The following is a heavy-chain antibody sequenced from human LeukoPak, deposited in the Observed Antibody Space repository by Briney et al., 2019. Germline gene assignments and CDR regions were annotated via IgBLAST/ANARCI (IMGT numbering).Heavy chain of an antibody. V-gene: IGHV4-34*01. CDR1: GQTSSSYY. CDR3: ATDNWFDP. Sequence: SETLSLTCGVYGQTSSSYYWSWIRQPPGKGLEWIGEIDHSGITRYTPSLKSRVTISVDTSKNQFSLKLTSVTAADTAVYYCATDNWFDPWSQGTLVTVSS. CDR2: IDHSGIT. J-gene: IGHJ5*02.